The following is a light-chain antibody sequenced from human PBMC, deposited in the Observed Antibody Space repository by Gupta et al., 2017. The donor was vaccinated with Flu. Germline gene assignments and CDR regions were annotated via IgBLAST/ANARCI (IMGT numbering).Light chain of an antibody. Sequence: SSELTQDPSVSVALGQTVRITCQGDSLRSSYASWYQQKPGQAPVLVIYGENNRPPGIPDRFFGSSSGNTASVTITGAQAEDGGDYYCNSRDSSGNYVVFGGGTKLTVL. V-gene: IGLV3-19*01. CDR1: SLRSSY. J-gene: IGLJ2*01. CDR2: GEN. CDR3: NSRDSSGNYVV.